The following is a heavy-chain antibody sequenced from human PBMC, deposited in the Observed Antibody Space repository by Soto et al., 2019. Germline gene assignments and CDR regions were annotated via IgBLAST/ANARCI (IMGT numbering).Heavy chain of an antibody. V-gene: IGHV4-34*01. CDR3: ARRRLAYYYGSGSSWYMDV. CDR1: GGSFSGYY. Sequence: SETLSLTCAVYGGSFSGYYWSWIRQPPGKGLEWIGEINHSGSTNYNPSLKSRVTISVDTSKNQFSLKLSSVTAADTAVYYCARRRLAYYYGSGSSWYMDVWGKGTTVTVSS. D-gene: IGHD3-10*01. J-gene: IGHJ6*03. CDR2: INHSGST.